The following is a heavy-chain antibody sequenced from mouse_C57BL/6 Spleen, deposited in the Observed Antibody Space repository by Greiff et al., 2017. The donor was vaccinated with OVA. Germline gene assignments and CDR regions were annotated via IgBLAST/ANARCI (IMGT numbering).Heavy chain of an antibody. V-gene: IGHV1-26*01. CDR3: ERKEEDYDDY. CDR1: GYTFTDYY. J-gene: IGHJ2*01. Sequence: VQLQQSGPELVKPGASVKISCKASGYTFTDYYMNWVKQSHGQSLEWIGDINPNNGGTSYNQKFKGKATLTVDKSSSTAYMELRSLTSEDSAVYYCERKEEDYDDYWGQGTTLTVSS. D-gene: IGHD2-4*01. CDR2: INPNNGGT.